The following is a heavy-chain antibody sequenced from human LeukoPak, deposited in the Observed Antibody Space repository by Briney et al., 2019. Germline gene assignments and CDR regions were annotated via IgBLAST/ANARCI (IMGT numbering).Heavy chain of an antibody. CDR1: GFTFSDYY. CDR2: ISSSSSYT. V-gene: IGHV3-11*05. Sequence: GGSLRLSCAASGFTFSDYYMSWIRQAPGKGLEWVSYISSSSSYTNYADSVKGRFTISRDNSKNTLYLQMNSLRAEDTAVYYCARDLSGSLYYFDYWGQGTLVTVSS. D-gene: IGHD1-26*01. CDR3: ARDLSGSLYYFDY. J-gene: IGHJ4*02.